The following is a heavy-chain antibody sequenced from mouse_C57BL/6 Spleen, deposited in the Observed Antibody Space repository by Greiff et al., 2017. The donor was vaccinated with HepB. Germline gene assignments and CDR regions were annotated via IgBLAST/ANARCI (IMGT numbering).Heavy chain of an antibody. CDR1: GYTFTDYY. CDR3: ARGVMYFDY. CDR2: IYPGSGNT. V-gene: IGHV1-76*01. J-gene: IGHJ2*01. Sequence: VQLKESGAGLVRPGASVKLSCKASGYTFTDYYINWVKQRPGQGLEWIARIYPGSGNTYYNEKFKGKATLTAEKSSSTAYMQLSSLTSEDSAVYFCARGVMYFDYWGQGTTLTVSS. D-gene: IGHD2-1*01.